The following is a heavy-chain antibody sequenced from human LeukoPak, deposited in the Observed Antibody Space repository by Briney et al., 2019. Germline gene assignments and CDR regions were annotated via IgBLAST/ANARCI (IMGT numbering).Heavy chain of an antibody. Sequence: GGSLRLSCEASGFIFSHYGMHWVRQAPGKGLEWVAVISYDGSKKYYADSVKGRFTISRDNSKNTLYLQMNSLRAEDTAVYYCAKDGSAGYSGMDVWGQGTTVTVSS. CDR3: AKDGSAGYSGMDV. CDR1: GFIFSHYG. D-gene: IGHD3-10*01. V-gene: IGHV3-30*18. J-gene: IGHJ6*02. CDR2: ISYDGSKK.